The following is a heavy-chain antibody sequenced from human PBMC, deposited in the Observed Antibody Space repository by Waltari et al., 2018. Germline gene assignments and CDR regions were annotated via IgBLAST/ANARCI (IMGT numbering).Heavy chain of an antibody. CDR1: GGSISSSGFY. CDR3: ARLGVGAPFDY. D-gene: IGHD1-26*01. J-gene: IGHJ4*02. CDR2: ISYSGST. Sequence: QLQLREAGPGLVKPSETLSLTCTVSGGSISSSGFYWGWVRQPPGKGLDWIATISYSGSTYYNPSLKSRVTIPLDTSKNQFSLRLSSVTAADTVVYYCARLGVGAPFDYWGQGTLVTVSS. V-gene: IGHV4-39*07.